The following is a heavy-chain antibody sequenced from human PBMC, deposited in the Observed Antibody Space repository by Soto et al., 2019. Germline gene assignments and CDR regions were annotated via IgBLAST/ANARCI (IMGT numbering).Heavy chain of an antibody. CDR3: ARELRYFDWLTQTDYYYYMDV. D-gene: IGHD3-9*01. J-gene: IGHJ6*03. CDR2: NYYSGST. Sequence: PSETLSLTCTVSGGSISSYDWSWIRQPPRKGLEWIRYNYYSGSTNYNPSLKSRVTISVDTSKNQFSLKLSSVTAADTAVYYCARELRYFDWLTQTDYYYYMDVWGKGTTVTVSS. V-gene: IGHV4-59*01. CDR1: GGSISSYD.